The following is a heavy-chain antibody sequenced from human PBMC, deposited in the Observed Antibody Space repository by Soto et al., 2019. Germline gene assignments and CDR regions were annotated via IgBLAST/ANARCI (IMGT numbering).Heavy chain of an antibody. CDR3: ARLRIATNNYKWFDA. CDR1: GAGLTSGNYY. V-gene: IGHV4-31*03. D-gene: IGHD2-21*01. J-gene: IGHJ5*02. CDR2: IYVTGAV. Sequence: TVSLTLSVSGAGLTSGNYYRSWIRQVPGKGLEWIGHIYVTGAVDYNPSLRDRIKISQDTSERQFSLNLRLVTAADTAVYYCARLRIATNNYKWFDAWGQGTLVHVSS.